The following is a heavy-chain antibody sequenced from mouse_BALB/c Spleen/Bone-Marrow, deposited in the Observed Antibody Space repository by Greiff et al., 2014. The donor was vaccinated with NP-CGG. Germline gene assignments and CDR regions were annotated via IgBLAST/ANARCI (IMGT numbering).Heavy chain of an antibody. CDR3: TRSGTLGSMDY. V-gene: IGHV5-17*02. D-gene: IGHD3-3*01. CDR2: ISSGSSTI. Sequence: EVQLQESGGGLVQPGGSRKLSCAASGFTFSSFGMHWVRQAPEKGLEWVAYISSGSSTINYADTMKGRFTISRDNSKNTLFLQMASLRSEDTAIYYCTRSGTLGSMDYWGQGTSVTVSS. J-gene: IGHJ4*01. CDR1: GFTFSSFG.